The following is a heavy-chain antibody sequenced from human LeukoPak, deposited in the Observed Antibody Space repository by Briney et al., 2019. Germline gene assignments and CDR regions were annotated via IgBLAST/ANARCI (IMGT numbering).Heavy chain of an antibody. V-gene: IGHV1-46*01. CDR2: INPSGGST. CDR3: ARVSHSGRYSPFDY. CDR1: GFTFSGSA. J-gene: IGHJ4*02. Sequence: PGGSLRLSCAASGFTFSGSAMHWVRQAPGQGLEWMGIINPSGGSTSYAQKFQGRVTMTRDMSTSTVYMELSSLRSEDTAVYYCARVSHSGRYSPFDYWGQGTLVTVSS. D-gene: IGHD1-26*01.